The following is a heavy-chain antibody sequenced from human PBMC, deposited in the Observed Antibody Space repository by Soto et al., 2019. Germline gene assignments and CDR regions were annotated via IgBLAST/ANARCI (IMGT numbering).Heavy chain of an antibody. CDR3: ARVRRQQLVWYYYYYMDV. J-gene: IGHJ6*03. V-gene: IGHV3-7*01. D-gene: IGHD6-6*01. Sequence: GGSLRLSCAASGFTFSSYWMSWVRQAPGKGLEWVANIKQDGSEKYYVDSVKGRFTISRDNAKNSLYLQMNSLRAEDTAVYYCARVRRQQLVWYYYYYMDVWGKGTTVTVSS. CDR1: GFTFSSYW. CDR2: IKQDGSEK.